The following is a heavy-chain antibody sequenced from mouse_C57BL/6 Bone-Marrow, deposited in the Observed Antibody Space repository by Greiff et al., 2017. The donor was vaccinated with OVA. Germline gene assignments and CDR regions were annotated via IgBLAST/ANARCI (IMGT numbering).Heavy chain of an antibody. V-gene: IGHV5-12*01. CDR2: ISNGGGST. CDR1: GFTFSDYY. CDR3: ARQGAKGYFDV. Sequence: EVNLVESGGGLVQPGGSLKLSCAASGFTFSDYYMYWVRQTPEKRLEWVAYISNGGGSTYYPDTVKGRFTISRDNAKNTLYLQMIRLKSEDTAMYYCARQGAKGYFDVWGTGTTVTVSS. J-gene: IGHJ1*03.